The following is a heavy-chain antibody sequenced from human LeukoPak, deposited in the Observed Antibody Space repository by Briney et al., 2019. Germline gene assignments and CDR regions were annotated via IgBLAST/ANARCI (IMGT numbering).Heavy chain of an antibody. D-gene: IGHD1-26*01. CDR1: SGSISSSTYY. V-gene: IGHV4-39*07. CDR2: INHSGST. Sequence: PSETLSLTCTVSSGSISSSTYYWGWIRQPPGKGLEWIGEINHSGSTNYNPSLKSRVTISVDTSKNQFSLKLSSVTAADTAVYYCARWGIVGATTDYYYYGMDVWGQGTTVTVSS. CDR3: ARWGIVGATTDYYYYGMDV. J-gene: IGHJ6*02.